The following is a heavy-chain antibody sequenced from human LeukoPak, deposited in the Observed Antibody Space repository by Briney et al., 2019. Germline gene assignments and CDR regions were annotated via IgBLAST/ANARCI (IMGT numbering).Heavy chain of an antibody. CDR2: ISGSGGGT. V-gene: IGHV3-23*01. CDR1: GFTFNNYA. J-gene: IGHJ4*02. Sequence: PGGSLRLSCAAPGFTFNNYAMDWVRQAPGKGLEWVSAISGSGGGTYYADSVKGRFTISRDNSKNTLYLQMISLRAEDTAVYYCARTKGGSGSYDDYWGQGTLVTVSS. CDR3: ARTKGGSGSYDDY. D-gene: IGHD3-10*01.